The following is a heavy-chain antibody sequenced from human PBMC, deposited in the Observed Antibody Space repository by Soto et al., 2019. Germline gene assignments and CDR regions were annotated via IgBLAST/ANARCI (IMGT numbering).Heavy chain of an antibody. D-gene: IGHD3-10*01. CDR2: MNPNSGNT. Sequence: ASVKVSCKASGGTFNTFAISWVRQATGQGLEWMGWMNPNSGNTGYAQRFQGRVTMTRNTSISTAYMELSSLRSEDTAVYYCARGINYYDSGDDAFDIWGQGTMVTVS. CDR3: ARGINYYDSGDDAFDI. V-gene: IGHV1-8*01. J-gene: IGHJ3*02. CDR1: GGTFNTFA.